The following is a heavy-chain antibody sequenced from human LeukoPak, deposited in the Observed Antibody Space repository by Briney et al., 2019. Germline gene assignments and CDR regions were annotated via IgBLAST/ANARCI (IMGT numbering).Heavy chain of an antibody. V-gene: IGHV4-39*07. CDR2: IYYSGST. CDR1: GGSISSSSYY. J-gene: IGHJ6*03. D-gene: IGHD3-10*01. CDR3: ARVPLFGWAPYYYYYYMDV. Sequence: SETLSLTCTVSGGSISSSSYYWGWTRQPPGKGLEWIGSIYYSGSTYYNPSLKSRVTISIDTYKNQFSLKLSSVTAADTAVYYCARVPLFGWAPYYYYYYMDVWGKGTTVTVSS.